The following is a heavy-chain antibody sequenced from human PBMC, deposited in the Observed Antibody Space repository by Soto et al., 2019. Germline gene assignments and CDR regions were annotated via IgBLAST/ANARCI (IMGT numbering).Heavy chain of an antibody. CDR3: ARAGPTRGYYYYGMDV. Sequence: ASVKVSCKASGYTFTSYGISWVRQAPGQGLEWMGWISAYNGYPNYAQKLQGRVTMTTDTSTSTAYMELRSLRSDDTAVYYCARAGPTRGYYYYGMDVWGQGTTVTVSS. J-gene: IGHJ6*02. V-gene: IGHV1-18*01. CDR2: ISAYNGYP. CDR1: GYTFTSYG.